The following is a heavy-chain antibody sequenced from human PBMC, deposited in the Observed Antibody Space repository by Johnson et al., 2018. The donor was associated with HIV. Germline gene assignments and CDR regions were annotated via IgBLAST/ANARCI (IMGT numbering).Heavy chain of an antibody. CDR2: ISYDGSNI. CDR1: GFTLSAYG. Sequence: QVQLVESGGGVVQPGRSLRLSCAASGFTLSAYGMHWVRQAPGKGLEWLAVISYDGSNIYYVDSVKGRFTISRDNSKNTLYLQMNSLRAEDTAVYYCAKGGGIAPRIDHAVDSWGRGAMVTVSS. CDR3: AKGGGIAPRIDHAVDS. V-gene: IGHV3-30*18. J-gene: IGHJ3*02. D-gene: IGHD6-6*01.